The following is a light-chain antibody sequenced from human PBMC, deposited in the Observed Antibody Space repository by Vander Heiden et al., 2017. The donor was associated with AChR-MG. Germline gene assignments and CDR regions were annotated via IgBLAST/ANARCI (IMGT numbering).Light chain of an antibody. Sequence: SSELTQDPAVFVALGQTVRITCRGDSLRSYFATWYQQKPGQAPLLVLFGRNNRPSGIPDRFSGSYSGNTASLTITGAQAEDEADYYCNSRDNRGNHLEVLFGGGTKLTV. CDR2: GRN. V-gene: IGLV3-19*01. J-gene: IGLJ2*01. CDR1: SLRSYF. CDR3: NSRDNRGNHLEVL.